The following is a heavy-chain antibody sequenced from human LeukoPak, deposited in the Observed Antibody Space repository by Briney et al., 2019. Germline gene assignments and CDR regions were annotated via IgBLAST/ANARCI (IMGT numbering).Heavy chain of an antibody. D-gene: IGHD5-18*01. CDR1: GGSISSSSYH. J-gene: IGHJ4*02. V-gene: IGHV4-39*01. CDR3: ARRGYSYGSIDY. Sequence: SETLSLTCTVSGGSISSSSYHWGWIRQPPGKGLEWIGSIYYSGTTYNNPSLKSRVTISVDTSKNQFSLKLSSVTAADTAVYYCARRGYSYGSIDYWGQGTLVTVSS. CDR2: IYYSGTT.